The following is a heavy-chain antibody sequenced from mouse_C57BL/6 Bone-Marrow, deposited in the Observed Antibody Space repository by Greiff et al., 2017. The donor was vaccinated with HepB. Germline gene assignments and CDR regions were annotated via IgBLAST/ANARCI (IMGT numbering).Heavy chain of an antibody. CDR1: GFTFSSYA. D-gene: IGHD2-1*01. CDR3: ARDGGSTMVPAWFAY. J-gene: IGHJ3*01. V-gene: IGHV5-4*01. CDR2: ISDGGSYT. Sequence: EVQRVESGGGLVKPGGSLKLSCAASGFTFSSYAMSWVRQTPEKRLEWVATISDGGSYTYYPDNVKGRFTISRDNAKNNLYLQMSHLKSEDTAMYYCARDGGSTMVPAWFAYWGRGTLVTVSA.